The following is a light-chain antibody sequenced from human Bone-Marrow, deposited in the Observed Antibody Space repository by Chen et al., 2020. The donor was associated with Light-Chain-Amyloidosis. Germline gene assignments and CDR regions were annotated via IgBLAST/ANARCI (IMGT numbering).Light chain of an antibody. CDR2: RDX. CDR3: XSADXSGTYXVI. J-gene: IGLJ2*01. CDR1: DLPXKY. V-gene: IGLV3-25*03. Sequence: SYEXXQPPSVSVSXGQTXXXTXXXDDLPXKYAYWYQQXPGQAPVLGIHRDXERPSXISELFXGSSSGTXTTXXISGXXAEDEXDYXXXSADXSGTYXVIFGGGTKLTVL.